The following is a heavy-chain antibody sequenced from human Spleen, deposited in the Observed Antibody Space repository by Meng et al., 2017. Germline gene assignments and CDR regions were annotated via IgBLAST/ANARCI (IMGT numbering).Heavy chain of an antibody. J-gene: IGHJ4*02. CDR2: INHSGST. CDR3: ARGPTTMAHDFDY. D-gene: IGHD4-11*01. Sequence: QVHLQHGGSGILKPSGTLSLPCVGSGGSFSDYYWGWFRQPPGKGLEWIGEINHSGSTNYNPSLENRATISVDTSQNNLSLKLSSVTAADSAVYYCARGPTTMAHDFDYWGQGTLVTVSS. V-gene: IGHV4-34*01. CDR1: GGSFSDYY.